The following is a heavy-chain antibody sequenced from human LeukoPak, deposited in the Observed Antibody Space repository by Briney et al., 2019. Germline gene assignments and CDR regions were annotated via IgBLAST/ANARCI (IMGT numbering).Heavy chain of an antibody. CDR2: IDHSGST. V-gene: IGHV4-34*01. Sequence: SETLSLTCAVYGESFSDYSWSWIRQPPGKGLEWIGEIDHSGSTNYNPSLKSRVTISVDTSKKQFSLKLITVTAADTAVYYCATRLPTDYWGQGTLVTVSS. CDR3: ATRLPTDY. CDR1: GESFSDYS. J-gene: IGHJ4*02. D-gene: IGHD5-12*01.